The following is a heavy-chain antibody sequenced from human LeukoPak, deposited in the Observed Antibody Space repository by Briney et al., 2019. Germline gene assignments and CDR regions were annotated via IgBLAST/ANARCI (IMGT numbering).Heavy chain of an antibody. CDR2: IYPGDSDT. J-gene: IGHJ5*02. V-gene: IGHV5-51*01. Sequence: GESLKISCKGSRYSFTSYWIGWVRQMPGKGLEWMGIIYPGDSDTRYSPSFQGQVTISADKSISTAYLQWSSLKASDTAMYYCARRFGELLFAFDPWGQGTLVTVSS. CDR3: ARRFGELLFAFDP. D-gene: IGHD3-10*01. CDR1: RYSFTSYW.